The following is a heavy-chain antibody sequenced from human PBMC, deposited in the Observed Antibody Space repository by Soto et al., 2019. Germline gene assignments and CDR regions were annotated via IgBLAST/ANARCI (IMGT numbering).Heavy chain of an antibody. Sequence: LSLTCTVSGGSVSSGDYYWSWIRQPPGKGLEWIGYIYYSGNTNYNPSLKSRVIISVDTSKNLFSLKLTSVTAADTAVYYCARIPVDTSMIYWLDPWGQGTLVTVSS. J-gene: IGHJ5*02. CDR2: IYYSGNT. CDR3: ARIPVDTSMIYWLDP. D-gene: IGHD5-18*01. CDR1: GGSVSSGDYY. V-gene: IGHV4-61*08.